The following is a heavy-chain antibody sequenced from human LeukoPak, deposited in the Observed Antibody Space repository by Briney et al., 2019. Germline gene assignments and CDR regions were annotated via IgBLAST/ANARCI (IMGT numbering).Heavy chain of an antibody. CDR2: IYYSGST. J-gene: IGHJ6*03. V-gene: IGHV4-39*07. CDR1: GGSISSSSYY. Sequence: SETLSLTCTVSGGSISSSSYYWGWIRQPPGKGLEWIGSIYYSGSTYYNPSLKSRVTISVDTSKNQFSLKLSSVTAADTAVYYCARGRVGTTRMIYYYYYYMDVWGKGTTVTVSS. D-gene: IGHD1-26*01. CDR3: ARGRVGTTRMIYYYYYYMDV.